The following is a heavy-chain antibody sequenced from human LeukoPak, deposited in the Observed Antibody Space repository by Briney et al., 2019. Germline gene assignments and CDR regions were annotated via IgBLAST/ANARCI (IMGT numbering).Heavy chain of an antibody. J-gene: IGHJ4*02. CDR3: AREGAALDY. CDR1: GFTFSSHR. CDR2: ISSDGSSI. V-gene: IGHV3-74*01. Sequence: GGSLRLSCAASGFTFSSHRMYWVRQAPGKGLVWVSRISSDGSSIAYTDSVRGRFTISRDNAKNTLYLQMNSLRVEDTAVYYCAREGAALDYWGQGTLVTVSS. D-gene: IGHD6-6*01.